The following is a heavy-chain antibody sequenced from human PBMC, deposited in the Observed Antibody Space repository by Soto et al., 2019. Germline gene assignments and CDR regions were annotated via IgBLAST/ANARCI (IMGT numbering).Heavy chain of an antibody. CDR1: GFTFGNAW. V-gene: IGHV3-15*07. CDR2: IKSKTDGGTT. D-gene: IGHD3-22*01. J-gene: IGHJ1*01. CDR3: TTESITMIVVVITNEYFQH. Sequence: EVQLVESGGGLVKPGGSLRLSCAASGFTFGNAWMNWVRQAPGKGLEWVGGIKSKTDGGTTDYAAPVKGRFTISRDDSKNTLYLQMNSLKTEDTAVYYCTTESITMIVVVITNEYFQHWGQGTLVTVSS.